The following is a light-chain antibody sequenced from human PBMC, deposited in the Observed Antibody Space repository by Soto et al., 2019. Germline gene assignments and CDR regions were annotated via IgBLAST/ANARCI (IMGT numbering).Light chain of an antibody. V-gene: IGKV1-12*01. CDR1: QPISSW. CDR3: QQASSFPLT. J-gene: IGKJ4*01. CDR2: SAS. Sequence: IQVTQSPSSVSASVGDRVTITCRPSQPISSWSAWYQQKPGQPPNLLIYSASTLRSGVPSRFSGSESGTLFTLTITNLQPEDFATYYCQQASSFPLTFGGGTKVDIK.